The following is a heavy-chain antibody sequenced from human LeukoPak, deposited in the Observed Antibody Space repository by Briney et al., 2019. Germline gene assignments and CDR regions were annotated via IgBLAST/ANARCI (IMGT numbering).Heavy chain of an antibody. D-gene: IGHD5-24*01. Sequence: PGGSLRLSCAGSEFTFSSYWMSWVRQAPGKGLEWVANIKQDGSEKYYVDSVKGRFTISSDNAKNSLYLQMNSLRAEDTAVYYCARTPRGPYDYWGQGTLVTVSS. CDR3: ARTPRGPYDY. CDR1: EFTFSSYW. CDR2: IKQDGSEK. V-gene: IGHV3-7*01. J-gene: IGHJ4*02.